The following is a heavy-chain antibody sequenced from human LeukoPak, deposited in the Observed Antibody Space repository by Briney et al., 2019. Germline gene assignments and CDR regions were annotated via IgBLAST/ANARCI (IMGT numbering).Heavy chain of an antibody. Sequence: GASVKVSCKXSGGTFSSYAISWARQAPGQGLEWMGGIIPIFGTANYAQKFQGRVTITADESTSTAYMELSSLRSEDTAVYYCARDQGYCSSTSCYGTYWGQGTLVTVSS. CDR1: GGTFSSYA. J-gene: IGHJ4*02. CDR3: ARDQGYCSSTSCYGTY. D-gene: IGHD2-2*01. V-gene: IGHV1-69*13. CDR2: IIPIFGTA.